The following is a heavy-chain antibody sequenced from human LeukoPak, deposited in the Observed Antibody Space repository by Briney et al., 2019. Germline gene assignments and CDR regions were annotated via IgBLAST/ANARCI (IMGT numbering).Heavy chain of an antibody. V-gene: IGHV4-38-2*02. CDR2: IYHSGST. Sequence: SETLSLTCAVSGYSISSDYYWGWIRQPPGKGLEGIGNIYHSGSTYYNPSLKSRVIISVDTSKDQFSLKLSSVTAADTAVYYCARDSRVYCSSPSCSIDYWGQGTLVTVSS. CDR1: GYSISSDYY. D-gene: IGHD2-2*01. CDR3: ARDSRVYCSSPSCSIDY. J-gene: IGHJ4*02.